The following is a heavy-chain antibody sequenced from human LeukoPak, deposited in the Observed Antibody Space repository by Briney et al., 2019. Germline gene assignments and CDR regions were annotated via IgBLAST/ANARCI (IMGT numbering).Heavy chain of an antibody. CDR1: GFTLTELS. Sequence: ASVKVSCKVSGFTLTELSMHWVRQAPGKGLEWMGGYESEDDETISAQKFQGRVTMTADTSTDTAYMELSRLRSDDTAVYYCARAPLGYCSGGSCARFDYWGQGTLVTVSS. J-gene: IGHJ4*02. D-gene: IGHD2-15*01. CDR2: YESEDDET. CDR3: ARAPLGYCSGGSCARFDY. V-gene: IGHV1-24*01.